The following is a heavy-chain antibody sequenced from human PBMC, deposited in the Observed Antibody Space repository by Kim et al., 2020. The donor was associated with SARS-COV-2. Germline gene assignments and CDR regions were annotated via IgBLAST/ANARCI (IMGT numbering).Heavy chain of an antibody. V-gene: IGHV1-2*02. Sequence: ASVKVSCKASGYTFTGYYMHWVRQAPGQGLEWMGWINPNSGGTNYAQKFQGRVTMTRDTSISTVYMELSRMRSDDTAVYYCASVKEVGRLRFLPRRSDAFDIWGQGTMVTVSS. CDR1: GYTFTGYY. CDR3: ASVKEVGRLRFLPRRSDAFDI. J-gene: IGHJ3*02. CDR2: INPNSGGT. D-gene: IGHD3-3*01.